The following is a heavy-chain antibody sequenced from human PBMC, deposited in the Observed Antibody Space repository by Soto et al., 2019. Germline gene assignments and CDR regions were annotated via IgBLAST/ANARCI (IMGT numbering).Heavy chain of an antibody. Sequence: PGGSLRLSCSASGFTFSGYAMHWVRQAPGEGLEYVSAISSNGGTTYYADSVKGRFTISRDTPKNTLYLQMSSLRAEDTAVYYVMVAYESVDYWGHVTVVALSS. CDR1: GFTFSGYA. CDR3: MVAYESVDY. J-gene: IGHJ4*01. V-gene: IGHV3-64D*06. CDR2: ISSNGGTT. D-gene: IGHD3-10*01.